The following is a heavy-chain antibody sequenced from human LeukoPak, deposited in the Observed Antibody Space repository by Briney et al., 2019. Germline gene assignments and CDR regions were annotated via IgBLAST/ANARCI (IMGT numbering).Heavy chain of an antibody. Sequence: SETLSLTCTVSGYSITSGYYWGWIRQPPGKGLEWIGSIYHSGITYYNPSLKSRVTISVDTSKNQLSLKLSSVTAADTAVYYCARPFDSSGHYAYFDYWGQGILVTVSS. CDR1: GYSITSGYY. CDR2: IYHSGIT. D-gene: IGHD3-22*01. CDR3: ARPFDSSGHYAYFDY. V-gene: IGHV4-38-2*02. J-gene: IGHJ4*02.